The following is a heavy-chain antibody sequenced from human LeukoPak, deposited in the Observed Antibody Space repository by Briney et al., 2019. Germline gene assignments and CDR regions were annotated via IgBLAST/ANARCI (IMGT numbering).Heavy chain of an antibody. CDR2: INPNSGGT. CDR3: ARGTMVRGVVPNWFDP. D-gene: IGHD3-10*01. V-gene: IGHV1-2*02. J-gene: IGHJ5*02. CDR1: GYTFTGYY. Sequence: GASVKVSCKASGYTFTGYYMHWVRQASGQGLEWMGWINPNSGGTNYAQKFQGRVTMTRDTSISTAYMELSRLRSDDTAVYYCARGTMVRGVVPNWFDPWGQGTLVTVSS.